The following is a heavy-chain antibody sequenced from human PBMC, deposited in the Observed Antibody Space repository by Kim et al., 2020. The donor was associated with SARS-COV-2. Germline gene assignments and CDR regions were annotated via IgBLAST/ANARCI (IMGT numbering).Heavy chain of an antibody. Sequence: SLKSRVTISVDTSKNQFSLKLSSVTAADTAVYYCARLYGDSSYYYYGMDVWGQGTTVTVSS. J-gene: IGHJ6*02. V-gene: IGHV4-39*01. CDR3: ARLYGDSSYYYYGMDV. D-gene: IGHD4-17*01.